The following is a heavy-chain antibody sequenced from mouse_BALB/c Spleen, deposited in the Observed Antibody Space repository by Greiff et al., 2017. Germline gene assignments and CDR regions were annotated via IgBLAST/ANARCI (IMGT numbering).Heavy chain of an antibody. Sequence: EVQLQQSGPSLVKPSQTLSLTCSVTGDSITSGYWNWIRKFPGNKLEYMGYISYSGSTYYNPSLKSRISITRDTSKNQYYLQLNSVTTEDTATYYCARYYDYDRYFDVWGAGTTVTVSS. D-gene: IGHD2-4*01. V-gene: IGHV3-8*02. J-gene: IGHJ1*01. CDR3: ARYYDYDRYFDV. CDR1: GDSITSGY. CDR2: ISYSGST.